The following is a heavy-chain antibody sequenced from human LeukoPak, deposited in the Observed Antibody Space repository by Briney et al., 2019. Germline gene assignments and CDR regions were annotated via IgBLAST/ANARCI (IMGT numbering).Heavy chain of an antibody. D-gene: IGHD3-3*01. J-gene: IGHJ4*02. CDR3: AKDQGSGIPLFLLN. CDR1: GFTFSSYG. CDR2: ISGSGGST. Sequence: GGTLRLSCAASGFTFSSYGMSWVRQAPGKGLEWVSAISGSGGSTYYADSVKGRFTISRDNSKNTLYLQMNSLRAEDTAVYYCAKDQGSGIPLFLLNWGQGTLVTVSS. V-gene: IGHV3-23*01.